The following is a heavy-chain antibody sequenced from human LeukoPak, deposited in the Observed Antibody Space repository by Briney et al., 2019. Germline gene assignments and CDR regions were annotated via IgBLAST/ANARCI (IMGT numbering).Heavy chain of an antibody. CDR3: ARGRYLPLYFDY. CDR2: IYYSGST. J-gene: IGHJ4*02. V-gene: IGHV4-39*01. D-gene: IGHD3-16*02. CDR1: GGSISSRSYF. Sequence: KTSETLSLTCTVSGGSISSRSYFWGWIRQPPGKGPEWIGSIYYSGSTYYNPSLKSRVTISVDTSKNQFSLRLSSVTAADTAVYYCARGRYLPLYFDYWGQGTLVTVSS.